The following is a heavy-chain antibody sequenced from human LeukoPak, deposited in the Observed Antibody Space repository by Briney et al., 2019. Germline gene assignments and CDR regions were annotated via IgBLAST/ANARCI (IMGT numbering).Heavy chain of an antibody. CDR3: ARGYCSGGSCYSYYYYNYMDV. V-gene: IGHV4-39*07. D-gene: IGHD2-15*01. J-gene: IGHJ6*03. CDR1: GGSISSSSYY. Sequence: SETLSLTCTVSGGSISSSSYYWGWIRQPPGKGLEWIGSIHYSGSTNYNPSLKSRVTISVDTSKNQFSLKLSSVTAADTAVYYCARGYCSGGSCYSYYYYNYMDVWGKGTTVTISS. CDR2: IHYSGST.